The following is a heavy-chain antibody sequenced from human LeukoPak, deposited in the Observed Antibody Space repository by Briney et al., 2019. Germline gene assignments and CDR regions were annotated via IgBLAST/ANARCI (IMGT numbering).Heavy chain of an antibody. D-gene: IGHD5-18*01. J-gene: IGHJ4*02. CDR3: ARVDTVMAYYFDL. V-gene: IGHV3-53*04. CDR2: IYSGGTT. CDR1: GFTVSTNC. Sequence: GGSLRLPCAASGFTVSTNCMTWVRQAPGQGLEWVSTIYSGGTTYYAGSVMGRFTISRHNSRNTLYLQMNSLRAEDTAVYYCARVDTVMAYYFDLWGQGTLVTVSS.